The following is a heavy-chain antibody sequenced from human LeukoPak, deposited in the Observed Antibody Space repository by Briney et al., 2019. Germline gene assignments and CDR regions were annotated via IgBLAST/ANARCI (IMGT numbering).Heavy chain of an antibody. D-gene: IGHD3-16*01. V-gene: IGHV3-30*04. CDR3: ARAYGGLIDY. CDR1: GFTLNSYI. J-gene: IGHJ4*02. Sequence: GSLRLSCEASGFTLNSYIMHWVRQAPGKGLEWVALISFDGRDKQYADSVKGRFTISKDNSKNTLYLQMNSLSGDDTSMYFYARAYGGLIDYWGQGTLVTVSS. CDR2: ISFDGRDK.